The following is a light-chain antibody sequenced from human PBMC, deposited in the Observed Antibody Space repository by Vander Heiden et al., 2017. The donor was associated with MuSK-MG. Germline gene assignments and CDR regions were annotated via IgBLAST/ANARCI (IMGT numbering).Light chain of an antibody. V-gene: IGKV1-39*01. CDR3: QQCYSSPLT. CDR1: QSIRNF. CDR2: AAS. J-gene: IGKJ5*01. Sequence: DIQMTQSPSSLSASVGDRVTITCRASQSIRNFLNWYQQKPGKVPKLLIYAASSLQSGVPSRFSGSGSGTDFTLTVTSLQPEDFATYYCQQCYSSPLTFGQGTRLETK.